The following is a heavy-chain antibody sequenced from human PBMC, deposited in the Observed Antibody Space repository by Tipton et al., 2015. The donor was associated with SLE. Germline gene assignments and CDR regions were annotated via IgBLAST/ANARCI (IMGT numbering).Heavy chain of an antibody. CDR2: ISSSSSYI. CDR1: GFTFSSYS. V-gene: IGHV3-21*01. Sequence: SLRLSCAASGFTFSSYSMNWVRQAPGKGLEWVSSISSSSSYIYYADSVKGRFTISRDNAKNSLYLQMNSLRAEDTAVYYCASCRSYDFWSGLYYFDYWGQGTLVTVSS. D-gene: IGHD3-3*01. J-gene: IGHJ4*02. CDR3: ASCRSYDFWSGLYYFDY.